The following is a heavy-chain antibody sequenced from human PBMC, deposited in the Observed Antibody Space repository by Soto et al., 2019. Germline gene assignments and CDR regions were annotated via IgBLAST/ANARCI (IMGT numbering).Heavy chain of an antibody. CDR3: ARDYSSGWYERSDY. CDR2: INAGNGNT. D-gene: IGHD6-19*01. J-gene: IGHJ4*02. Sequence: QVQLVQPGAEVKKPGASVKVSCKASGYTFTSYAMHWVRQAPGQRLEWMGWINAGNGNTKYSQKYQGRVTITRDTSASTAYMELSSLRSEDTAVYYCARDYSSGWYERSDYWGQGTLVTVSS. CDR1: GYTFTSYA. V-gene: IGHV1-3*01.